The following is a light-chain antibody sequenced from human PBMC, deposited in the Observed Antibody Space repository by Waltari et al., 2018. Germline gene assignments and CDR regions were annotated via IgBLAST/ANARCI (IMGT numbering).Light chain of an antibody. Sequence: SYEVTQSPSMSVSPGQTARITCSGNNLANKYVCWYQQNPGQSPVLVIYQDRKRPSGIPERFSGSNSGDTATLTISETQSMDEGDYFCQVWDSSTYMVFGGGTKLTVL. CDR2: QDR. J-gene: IGLJ2*01. CDR3: QVWDSSTYMV. CDR1: NLANKY. V-gene: IGLV3-1*01.